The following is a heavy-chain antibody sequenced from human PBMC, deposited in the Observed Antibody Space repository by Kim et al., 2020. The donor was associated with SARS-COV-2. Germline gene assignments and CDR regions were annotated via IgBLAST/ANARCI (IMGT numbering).Heavy chain of an antibody. CDR2: TYYRSKWYF. CDR3: SRQNNSGQDYYGLDV. Sequence: SQTLSLTCGISGDIVSTNSGAWNWIRQSPSRGLEWLGRTYYRSKWYFDYATSMKSRITINPDTSKNQFSLQLNSVTPEDTAVYFCSRQNNSGQDYYGLDVWGQGTTVTVSS. J-gene: IGHJ6*02. D-gene: IGHD6-25*01. V-gene: IGHV6-1*01. CDR1: GDIVSTNSGA.